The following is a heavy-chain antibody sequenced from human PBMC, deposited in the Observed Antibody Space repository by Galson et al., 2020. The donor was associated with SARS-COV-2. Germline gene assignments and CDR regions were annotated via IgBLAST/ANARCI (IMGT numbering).Heavy chain of an antibody. CDR2: LYTGGSA. CDR3: ARDPYSGGWTNYYYFGMDV. D-gene: IGHD6-19*01. Sequence: GESLKISCAASGFAVSDNYMSWIRQAPGKGLEWVALLYTGGSASYTGSVKGRFTISRDNSKNSLYLHMNSLRLEDTAVYYCARDPYSGGWTNYYYFGMDVWGQGTTVTVSS. J-gene: IGHJ6*02. V-gene: IGHV3-53*01. CDR1: GFAVSDNY.